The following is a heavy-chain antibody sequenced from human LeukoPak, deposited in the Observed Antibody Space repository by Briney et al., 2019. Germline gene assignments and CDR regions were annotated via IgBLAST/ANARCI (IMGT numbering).Heavy chain of an antibody. J-gene: IGHJ4*02. D-gene: IGHD7-27*01. V-gene: IGHV3-66*01. CDR1: GFTVSSYY. Sequence: GGSLRLSCEVSGFTVSSYYMTWIRQAPGMGLEWVSIIYSGGSTYYADSVKGRFAISRDNSKNTLYLQMNSLRAEDTAVFYCARDLTGDAYFDYWGQGTLVTVSS. CDR3: ARDLTGDAYFDY. CDR2: IYSGGST.